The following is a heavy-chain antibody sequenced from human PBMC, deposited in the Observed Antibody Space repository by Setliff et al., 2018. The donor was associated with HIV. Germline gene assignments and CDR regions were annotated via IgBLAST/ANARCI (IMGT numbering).Heavy chain of an antibody. Sequence: PSETLSLTCTVSGGSMTNYWSWIRQPPGKGLEFIGHIHTSGSTIYNPSLKNRLTITIDTSRNQFSLKLTSVTAADTAVYYCAKFYCPHGVCYGFDIWGQGTMVTVSS. CDR3: AKFYCPHGVCYGFDI. CDR2: IHTSGST. J-gene: IGHJ3*02. D-gene: IGHD2-8*01. V-gene: IGHV4-4*09. CDR1: GGSMTNY.